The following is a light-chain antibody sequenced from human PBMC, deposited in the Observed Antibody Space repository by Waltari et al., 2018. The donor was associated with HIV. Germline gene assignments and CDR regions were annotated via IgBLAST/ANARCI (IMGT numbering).Light chain of an antibody. CDR1: SGHSNYA. CDR2: LNSDGSH. J-gene: IGLJ3*02. Sequence: QLVLTQSPSASASLGASVKLTCTLSSGHSNYAIAWHQQQPGQGPRYLMKLNSDGSHYKGDGIPDRFSGSSSGAERYLTISSLQSEDEADYYCQTWGTGMVFGGGTKLTVL. CDR3: QTWGTGMV. V-gene: IGLV4-69*01.